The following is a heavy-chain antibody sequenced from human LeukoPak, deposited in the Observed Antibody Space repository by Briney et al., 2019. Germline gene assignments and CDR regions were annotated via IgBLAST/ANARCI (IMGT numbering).Heavy chain of an antibody. Sequence: GGSLRLSCAASGFSFSSYWMNWVRQAPGKGLEWVANIKRDGSEKYYVDSVKGRFTISRDNAKNSLCLQINSLRVEDTAVYYCARDLDTRNSYEFAYWGQGTLVTVSS. D-gene: IGHD5-18*01. CDR2: IKRDGSEK. CDR1: GFSFSSYW. V-gene: IGHV3-7*04. CDR3: ARDLDTRNSYEFAY. J-gene: IGHJ4*02.